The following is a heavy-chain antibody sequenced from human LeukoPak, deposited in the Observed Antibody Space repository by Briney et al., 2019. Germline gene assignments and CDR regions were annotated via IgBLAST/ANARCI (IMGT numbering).Heavy chain of an antibody. V-gene: IGHV4-59*01. J-gene: IGHJ4*02. D-gene: IGHD5-24*01. Sequence: SETLSLTCTVSGGSISSYYWSWIRQPPGKGLEWIGYIYYSGSTNYNPSLKSRVTISVDTSKNQFSLNLMSVTAADTAVYYCARDRGDGCNYFDYWGQGTLVTVSS. CDR3: ARDRGDGCNYFDY. CDR2: IYYSGST. CDR1: GGSISSYY.